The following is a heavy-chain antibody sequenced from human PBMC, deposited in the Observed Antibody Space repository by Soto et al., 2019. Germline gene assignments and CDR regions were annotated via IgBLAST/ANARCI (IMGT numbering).Heavy chain of an antibody. CDR3: VRDGREYSGVDPAY. D-gene: IGHD5-12*01. CDR1: GFTFSNYA. V-gene: IGHV3-48*02. CDR2: ISSSSNTI. Sequence: EVQLVESGGGLVQPGGSLRLSCAASGFTFSNYAMDWVRQAPGKGLEWVSYISSSSNTIYYADSVKGRFTISRDNAKSSLYLQMNSLRDEDTAVYYCVRDGREYSGVDPAYWGQGTLVTVSS. J-gene: IGHJ4*02.